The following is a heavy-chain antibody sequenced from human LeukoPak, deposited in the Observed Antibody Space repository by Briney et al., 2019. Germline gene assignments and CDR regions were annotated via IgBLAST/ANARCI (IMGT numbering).Heavy chain of an antibody. V-gene: IGHV3-23*01. Sequence: HPGGSRRLSCAASGFTCSSYAMSWVRQAPGKGLEWVSAISGSGGSTYYADSVKGRFTISRDSSKNTLYMQMNSPRAEDTAVYYCAKRFAVTGYYFDYWGQGTLVTVSS. CDR2: ISGSGGST. CDR3: AKRFAVTGYYFDY. D-gene: IGHD4-11*01. CDR1: GFTCSSYA. J-gene: IGHJ4*02.